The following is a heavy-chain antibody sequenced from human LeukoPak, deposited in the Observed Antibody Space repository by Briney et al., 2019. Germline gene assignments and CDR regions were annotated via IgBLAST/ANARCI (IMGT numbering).Heavy chain of an antibody. CDR3: AKDFRSSGWYYVDY. V-gene: IGHV3-23*01. CDR1: GFTFSNYA. Sequence: GGSLRLSCAASGFTFSNYAMSWVRQAPGKGLEWVSAISGSGGSTYYADSVKGRFTISRDNSKNTLYLQMNSLRAEDTAVYYCAKDFRSSGWYYVDYWGQGTLVTVSS. CDR2: ISGSGGST. D-gene: IGHD6-19*01. J-gene: IGHJ4*02.